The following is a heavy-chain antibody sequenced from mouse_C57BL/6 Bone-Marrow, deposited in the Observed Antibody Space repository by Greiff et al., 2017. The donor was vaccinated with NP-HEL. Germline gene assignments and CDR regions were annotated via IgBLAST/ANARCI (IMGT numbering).Heavy chain of an antibody. CDR2: IYPSDGDT. Sequence: QVQLQQPGAELVRPGSSVKLSCKASGYTFTSYWMDWVKQRPGQGLEWIGNIYPSDGDTHYNQKFKDKATLTVDKSSSTAYLQLSSLTSEDSAVEGCARRGFGYYWYYGVWGTGTTVTVSS. CDR3: ARRGFGYYWYYGV. J-gene: IGHJ1*03. CDR1: GYTFTSYW. V-gene: IGHV1-61*01.